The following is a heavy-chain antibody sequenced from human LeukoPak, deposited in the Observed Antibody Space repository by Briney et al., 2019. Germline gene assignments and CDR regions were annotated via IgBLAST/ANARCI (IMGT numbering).Heavy chain of an antibody. J-gene: IGHJ4*02. Sequence: ASVKVSCKASGYTFTSYGISWVRQAPGQGLEWMGWISAYNGNTNYAQKLQGRVTMTTDTSTSTAYMELWSLRSDDTAVYYCARDQISYGSGSYYSWGQGTLVTVSS. D-gene: IGHD3-10*01. V-gene: IGHV1-18*01. CDR2: ISAYNGNT. CDR1: GYTFTSYG. CDR3: ARDQISYGSGSYYS.